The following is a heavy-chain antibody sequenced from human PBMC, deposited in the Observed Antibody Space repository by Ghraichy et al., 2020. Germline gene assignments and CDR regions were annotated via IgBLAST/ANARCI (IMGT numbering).Heavy chain of an antibody. D-gene: IGHD3-3*01. CDR1: GFTFSSYW. CDR3: ARAGYDFWSGYQPRWFDP. Sequence: GGSLRLSCAASGFTFSSYWMHWVRQTPGKGLVWVSRINSDGGSTSYADSVQGRFTISRDNAKNTLYLQMNSLRAEDTAVYYCARAGYDFWSGYQPRWFDPWGQGTLVTVSS. CDR2: INSDGGST. V-gene: IGHV3-74*01. J-gene: IGHJ5*02.